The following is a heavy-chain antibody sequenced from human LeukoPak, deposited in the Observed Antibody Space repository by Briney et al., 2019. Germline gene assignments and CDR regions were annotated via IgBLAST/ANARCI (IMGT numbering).Heavy chain of an antibody. Sequence: SQTLSLTCAISGDSVSNNSAAWNWIRQSPSRGLEWLGRTYYRSKWYNDYAVSVKSRITINPDTSKNQFSLQLNSVTPEDTAVYYCARALVTPTPGGNWFDPWGQGTLVTVSS. D-gene: IGHD2-21*02. CDR1: GDSVSNNSAA. CDR3: ARALVTPTPGGNWFDP. V-gene: IGHV6-1*01. J-gene: IGHJ5*02. CDR2: TYYRSKWYN.